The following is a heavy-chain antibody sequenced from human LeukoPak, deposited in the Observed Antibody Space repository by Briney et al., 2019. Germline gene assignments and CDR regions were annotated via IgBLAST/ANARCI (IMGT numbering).Heavy chain of an antibody. V-gene: IGHV3-23*01. CDR3: AKGGRAYNYDSSGYYGNNYFDY. Sequence: GGSLRLSCAASGFSFSSYAMSWVRQAPGKGLEWVSTISGSGGSTYYADSMKGRFTISRDNSKNTLYLQMNSLRAEDTAVYSCAKGGRAYNYDSSGYYGNNYFDYWGQGTLVTVSS. J-gene: IGHJ4*02. D-gene: IGHD3-22*01. CDR1: GFSFSSYA. CDR2: ISGSGGST.